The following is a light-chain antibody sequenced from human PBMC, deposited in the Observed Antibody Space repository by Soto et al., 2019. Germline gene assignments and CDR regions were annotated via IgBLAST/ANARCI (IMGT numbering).Light chain of an antibody. CDR3: QQYNDWPPLT. CDR2: AAS. Sequence: EIVMTQSPATLSLSPGERATLSCRASQSGTRNLAWYQQKPGQSPRLLIYAASARATGVPDRFSGSGSGTEFTLTISSRQSEDFAVYFCQQYNDWPPLTFGGGTKVEFK. CDR1: QSGTRN. V-gene: IGKV3-15*01. J-gene: IGKJ4*01.